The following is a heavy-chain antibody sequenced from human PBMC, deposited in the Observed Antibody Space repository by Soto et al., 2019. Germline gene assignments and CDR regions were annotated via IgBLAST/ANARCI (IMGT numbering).Heavy chain of an antibody. J-gene: IGHJ6*02. D-gene: IGHD6-13*01. V-gene: IGHV3-74*03. CDR1: GFTFSYYW. CDR3: ARGGDSSSTNYYGMDV. CDR2: IYSDGSAT. Sequence: GGSLRLSCAASGFTFSYYWMHWVRQTPEKGLVWVARIYSDGSATTYADSVKGRFTISRDNSKNTLYLQMNSLRADDTAVYYCARGGDSSSTNYYGMDVWGQGTTVTVSS.